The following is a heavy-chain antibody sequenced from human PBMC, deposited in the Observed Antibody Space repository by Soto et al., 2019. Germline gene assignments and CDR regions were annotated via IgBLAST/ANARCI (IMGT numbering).Heavy chain of an antibody. V-gene: IGHV3-13*01. CDR3: ARSGYSSNWSSGSHFYVMDV. CDR1: GFTFSSYD. D-gene: IGHD6-13*01. Sequence: GGSLRLSCAASGFTFSSYDMHWVRQATGKGLEWVAAIGTAGDTYYPGFVKGRFTISRENAKNSLYLQMNSLRAEDTAVYYCARSGYSSNWSSGSHFYVMDVWGQGTTVTVSS. CDR2: IGTAGDT. J-gene: IGHJ6*02.